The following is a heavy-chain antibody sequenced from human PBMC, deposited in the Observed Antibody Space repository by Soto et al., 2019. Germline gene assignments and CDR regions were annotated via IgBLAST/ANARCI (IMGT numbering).Heavy chain of an antibody. CDR2: FLHSGNA. CDR3: VRNYGGNSQFFDL. J-gene: IGHJ2*01. D-gene: IGHD4-17*01. Sequence: QVQLQESGPGLVKPSETLSLNCSVSGDAITRHYWSWIRQSPGKGLEWLGYFLHSGNALFNPSVRSRVSMSVDTSKNQFSLKLTSVIPADTAVYFCVRNYGGNSQFFDLWGRGTLVTVSS. V-gene: IGHV4-59*11. CDR1: GDAITRHY.